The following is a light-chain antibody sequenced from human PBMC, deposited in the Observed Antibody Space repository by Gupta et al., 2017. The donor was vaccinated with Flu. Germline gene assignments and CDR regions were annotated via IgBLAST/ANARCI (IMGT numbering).Light chain of an antibody. CDR3: QQYNSPWT. J-gene: IGKJ1*01. Sequence: DIQMTQSPSTLSASVGDTVTITCRASQNINSKLAWHQQKPGKAPKLLIYKASTLQSAVPSRFSGSGSAKEFTLTISSLQPDDFATYYCQQYNSPWTFGQGTKVEIK. CDR2: KAS. CDR1: QNINSK. V-gene: IGKV1-5*03.